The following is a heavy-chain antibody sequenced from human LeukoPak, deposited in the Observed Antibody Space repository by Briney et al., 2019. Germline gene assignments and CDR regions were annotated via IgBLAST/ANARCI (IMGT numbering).Heavy chain of an antibody. CDR3: AREQGGSWFGDSRGAFDI. V-gene: IGHV4-4*07. J-gene: IGHJ3*02. Sequence: SSETLSLTCAVSGYSITNGYYWSWIRQPAGKGLEWIGRIYTSGSTNYNPSLKSRVTMSVDTSKNQFSLKLSSVTAADTAVYYCAREQGGSWFGDSRGAFDIWGQGTMVTVSS. CDR2: IYTSGST. D-gene: IGHD3-10*01. CDR1: GYSITNGYY.